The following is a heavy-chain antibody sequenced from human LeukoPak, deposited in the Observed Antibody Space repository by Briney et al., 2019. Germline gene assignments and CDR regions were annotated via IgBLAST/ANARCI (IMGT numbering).Heavy chain of an antibody. J-gene: IGHJ4*02. V-gene: IGHV1-69*13. CDR2: IIPIFGTA. Sequence: ASVKVSCKASGGTFSSYAISWVRQAPGQGLEWMGGIIPIFGTANYAQKFQGRVTIPADESTSTAYMELGSLRSEDTAVYYSAGGTLGGYFDWLLYYWGQGTLVTVSS. D-gene: IGHD3-9*01. CDR1: GGTFSSYA. CDR3: AGGTLGGYFDWLLYY.